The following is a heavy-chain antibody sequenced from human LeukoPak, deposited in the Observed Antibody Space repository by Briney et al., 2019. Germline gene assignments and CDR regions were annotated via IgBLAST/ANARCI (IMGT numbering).Heavy chain of an antibody. V-gene: IGHV3-30*04. CDR1: GFTFSSYA. CDR2: ISYDGSNK. J-gene: IGHJ6*03. D-gene: IGHD6-6*01. Sequence: GRSLRLSCAASGFTFSSYAMHWVRQAPGKGLEWVAVISYDGSNKYYADSVKGRFTISRDNSKNTLYLQMNSLRAEDTAVYYCAKHPRVQLVPPYYYYMDVWGKGTTVTVSS. CDR3: AKHPRVQLVPPYYYYMDV.